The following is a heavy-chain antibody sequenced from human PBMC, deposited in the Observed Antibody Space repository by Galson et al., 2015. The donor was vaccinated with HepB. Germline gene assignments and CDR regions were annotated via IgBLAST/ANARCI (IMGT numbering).Heavy chain of an antibody. CDR1: GYTLTDNY. J-gene: IGHJ3*02. CDR3: ARQIWSGHGDGFDI. CDR2: INPTNGGT. Sequence: SVKVSCKASGYTLTDNYLHWVRQAPGQGLEWMGRINPTNGGTKYAQKFQGTVSMTRDTANNTAYTDLGSLRSDDTGIYYCARQIWSGHGDGFDIWGQGTMVTVST. V-gene: IGHV1-2*05. D-gene: IGHD3-3*01.